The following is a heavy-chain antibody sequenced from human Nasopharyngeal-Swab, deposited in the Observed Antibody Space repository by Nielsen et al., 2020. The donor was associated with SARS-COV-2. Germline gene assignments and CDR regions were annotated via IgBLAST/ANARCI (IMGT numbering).Heavy chain of an antibody. J-gene: IGHJ6*02. CDR3: AREGDSSRYYYSMDV. CDR1: GYTFTGYY. D-gene: IGHD3-22*01. V-gene: IGHV1-2*06. CDR2: INPNSGGT. Sequence: ASVKVSCKASGYTFTGYYMHWVRQAPGQGLEWMGRINPNSGGTNYAQKFQGRVTMTRDTSISTAYMELSRLRSDDTAVYYCAREGDSSRYYYSMDVWGQGTTVTVSS.